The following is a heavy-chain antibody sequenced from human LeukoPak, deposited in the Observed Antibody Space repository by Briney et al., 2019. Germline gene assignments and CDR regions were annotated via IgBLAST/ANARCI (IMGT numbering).Heavy chain of an antibody. D-gene: IGHD3-10*01. CDR1: GFTFSSYG. V-gene: IGHV3-NL1*01. CDR2: INGDGSST. CDR3: AKWGAQSGSYRVVDS. J-gene: IGHJ4*02. Sequence: GGSLRLSCAASGFTFSSYGMHWVRQARGKGLEWVSAINGDGSSTYYADSVKGRFTISRGNSNNTLFLQMNSLRVEDTAVYYCAKWGAQSGSYRVVDSWGRGTLVTVSS.